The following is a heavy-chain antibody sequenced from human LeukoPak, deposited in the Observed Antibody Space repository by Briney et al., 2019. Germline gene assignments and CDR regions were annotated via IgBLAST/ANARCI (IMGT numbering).Heavy chain of an antibody. Sequence: GGSLRLSCAASQFTFSSYNMNWVRQAPGKGLEWVSSISSTSRYIYYADSVKGRFTISRDNAKNSLFLQMNSLRAEDTAVYYCARRVPSQVVTDYFDYWGQGTLVTVSS. CDR2: ISSTSRYI. CDR3: ARRVPSQVVTDYFDY. J-gene: IGHJ4*02. V-gene: IGHV3-21*06. D-gene: IGHD3-22*01. CDR1: QFTFSSYN.